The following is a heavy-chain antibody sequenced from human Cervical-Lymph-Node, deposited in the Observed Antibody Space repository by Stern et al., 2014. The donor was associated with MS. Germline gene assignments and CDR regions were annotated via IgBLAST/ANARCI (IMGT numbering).Heavy chain of an antibody. J-gene: IGHJ6*02. CDR1: GFNFSSYS. V-gene: IGHV3-21*01. D-gene: IGHD1-26*01. CDR2: ISSSSSYI. Sequence: EVQLVASGGGLVKPGGSLRISCAASGFNFSSYSMNLVRQAPGTGLAWVSSISSSSSYIDYADSVKGRFTISRDNAKYSLYLQMNSLRSEDTAVYYCARDKVGATFPDEYYYYYGMDVWGQGTTVTVSS. CDR3: ARDKVGATFPDEYYYYYGMDV.